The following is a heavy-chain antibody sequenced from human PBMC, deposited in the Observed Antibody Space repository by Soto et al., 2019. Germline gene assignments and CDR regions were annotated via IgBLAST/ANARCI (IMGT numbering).Heavy chain of an antibody. D-gene: IGHD1-26*01. CDR2: TKSDGSYT. Sequence: PGGSLRLSCEASRFTLSNYWMHWVRQAPGKGLVWVSRTKSDGSYTSYADSVKGRSTISRDSAKNTVYLQMNSLTVEDTAVYYCEWSYWPVVKFWGKGIVVTVSS. CDR1: RFTLSNYW. CDR3: EWSYWPVVKF. V-gene: IGHV3-74*01. J-gene: IGHJ4*02.